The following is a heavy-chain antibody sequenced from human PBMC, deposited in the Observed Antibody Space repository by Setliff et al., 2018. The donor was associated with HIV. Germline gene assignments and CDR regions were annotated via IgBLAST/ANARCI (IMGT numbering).Heavy chain of an antibody. V-gene: IGHV4-28*01. D-gene: IGHD3-10*01. CDR2: IDYSGST. J-gene: IGHJ6*03. CDR3: ARSTVGIRGVVRGYYYYYMDV. CDR1: GYSISSSNW. Sequence: PSETLSLTCTVSGYSISSSNWWGWVRQTPGKGLEWIGYIDYSGSTYYNPPLESRVTMSVDTSKNQFSLKLTSVTAVDTAAYYCARSTVGIRGVVRGYYYYYMDVWGKGTTVTVSS.